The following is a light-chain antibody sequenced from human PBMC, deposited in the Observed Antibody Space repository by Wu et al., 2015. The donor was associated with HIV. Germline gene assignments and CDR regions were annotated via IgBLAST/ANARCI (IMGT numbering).Light chain of an antibody. CDR2: GAS. CDR3: QQYNNWLTWT. Sequence: EIVMTQPPATLSVSPGERATLSCRASQSVSSNLAWDQQKPGQAPRLLIYGASTRATGIPARFSGSGSGTEFTLTISSLQSEDFAVYYCQQYNNWLTWTFGQGTKVEIK. V-gene: IGKV3-15*01. J-gene: IGKJ1*01. CDR1: QSVSSN.